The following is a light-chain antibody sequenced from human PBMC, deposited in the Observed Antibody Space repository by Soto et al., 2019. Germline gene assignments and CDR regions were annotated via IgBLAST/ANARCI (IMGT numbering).Light chain of an antibody. CDR2: ATS. CDR1: QSISIY. Sequence: DIQMTQSPSSLSASVGDRVTMTCRASQSISIYLNWYQQKPGKAPELLIYATSSLHSGVPSRFSGSGYGTDFTLTISSLQPEDFATYYCQQSYSVPRTFGQETEVEIK. CDR3: QQSYSVPRT. V-gene: IGKV1-39*01. J-gene: IGKJ1*01.